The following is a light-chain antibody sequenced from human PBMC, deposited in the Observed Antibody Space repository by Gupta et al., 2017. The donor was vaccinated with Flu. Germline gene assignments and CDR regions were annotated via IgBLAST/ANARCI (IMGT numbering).Light chain of an antibody. V-gene: IGLV1-47*03. CDR3: STWDDSLSGYG. J-gene: IGLJ1*01. Sequence: QSVLTQPPPASGAPGQRVTIACSGSNSNIASNYVYWYQQFAGTAPKLLIYRDDQRPSGVPDRFSGSKSGTSASLAISGLWSEDEADYYCSTWDDSLSGYGFGSGTKVTVL. CDR1: NSNIASNY. CDR2: RDD.